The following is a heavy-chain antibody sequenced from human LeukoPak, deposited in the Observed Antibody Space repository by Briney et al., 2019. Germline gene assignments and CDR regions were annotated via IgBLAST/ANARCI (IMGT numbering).Heavy chain of an antibody. CDR2: INPNSGGT. V-gene: IGHV1-2*02. D-gene: IGHD6-19*01. CDR3: AREGSRGGWYDKYFQH. CDR1: GYTFTGYY. Sequence: ASVKVSCKASGYTFTGYYMHWVRQAPGQGLEWMGWINPNSGGTNYAQKFQGRVTMTRDASISTAYMELSRLRSDDTAVYYCAREGSRGGWYDKYFQHWGQGTLVTVSS. J-gene: IGHJ1*01.